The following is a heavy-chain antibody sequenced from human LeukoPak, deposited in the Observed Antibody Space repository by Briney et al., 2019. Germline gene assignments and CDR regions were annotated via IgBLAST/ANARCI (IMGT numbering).Heavy chain of an antibody. CDR3: ARAVWFGELATGTQPKQYNRFDP. CDR2: ISAYNGNT. J-gene: IGHJ5*02. Sequence: ASVKVSCKASGYTFTSYGISWVRQAPGQGLEWMGWISAYNGNTNYAQKLQGRVTMTTDTSTSTAYMELRSLRSDDTAVYYCARAVWFGELATGTQPKQYNRFDPWGQGTLVTVSS. CDR1: GYTFTSYG. D-gene: IGHD3-10*01. V-gene: IGHV1-18*01.